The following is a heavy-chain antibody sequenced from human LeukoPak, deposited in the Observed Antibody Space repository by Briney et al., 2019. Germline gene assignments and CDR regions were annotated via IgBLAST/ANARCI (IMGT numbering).Heavy chain of an antibody. CDR1: GGSISSGGYS. V-gene: IGHV4-30-2*01. CDR3: ARANYYDSSGYSLHFDY. CDR2: IYHSGST. D-gene: IGHD3-22*01. Sequence: SQTLSLTCAVSGGSISSGGYSWSWIRQPPGTGLEWIGYIYHSGSTYYNPSLKSRVTISVDRSKNQFSLKLSSVTAADTAVYYCARANYYDSSGYSLHFDYWGQGTLVTVSS. J-gene: IGHJ4*02.